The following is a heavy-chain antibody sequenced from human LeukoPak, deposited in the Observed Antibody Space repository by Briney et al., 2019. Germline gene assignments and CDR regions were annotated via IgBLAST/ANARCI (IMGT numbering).Heavy chain of an antibody. CDR1: GGSISSYY. CDR2: IYYSGST. V-gene: IGHV4-59*01. D-gene: IGHD1-26*01. CDR3: ARAGIVGAIFESVLFDY. J-gene: IGHJ4*02. Sequence: PSETLSLTCTVSGGSISSYYWSWIRQPPGKGLEWIGYIYYSGSTNYNPSLKSRVTISVDTSKNQFSLKLSSVTAADTAVYYCARAGIVGAIFESVLFDYWGQGTLVTVSS.